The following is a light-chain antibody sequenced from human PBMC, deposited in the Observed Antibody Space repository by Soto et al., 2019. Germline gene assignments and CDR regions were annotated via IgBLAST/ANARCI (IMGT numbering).Light chain of an antibody. V-gene: IGLV2-11*01. CDR2: DVN. J-gene: IGLJ3*02. CDR1: SSDVGGYNY. CDR3: CAYAGGWV. Sequence: QSALTQPRSVSGSPGQSVTISCTGTSSDVGGYNYVSWYQQHPGKAPKLMIYDVNKRLSGVPDRFSGSKSGNTASLTISGFEAEDEANYYCCAYAGGWVFGGGTKLTVL.